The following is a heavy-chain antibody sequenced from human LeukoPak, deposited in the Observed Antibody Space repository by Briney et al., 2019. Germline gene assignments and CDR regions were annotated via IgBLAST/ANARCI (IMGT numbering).Heavy chain of an antibody. Sequence: GGTLRLSCAATGFIYSNAWVSWVPQTPGKGLEWVGRLKSKIDGGTIDYATPVKGRFTISRDDSKDTLYLQINSLETEDTGVYYCTTGGWYGGDFWGQGTLVTVSS. CDR1: GFIYSNAW. V-gene: IGHV3-15*01. CDR3: TTGGWYGGDF. D-gene: IGHD6-19*01. J-gene: IGHJ4*02. CDR2: LKSKIDGGTI.